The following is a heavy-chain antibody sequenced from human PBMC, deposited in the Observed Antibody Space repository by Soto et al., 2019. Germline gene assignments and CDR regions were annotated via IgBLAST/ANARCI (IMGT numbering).Heavy chain of an antibody. Sequence: AGGSLRLSCAASGFTFSSYSMNWVRQAPGKGLEWVSSISSSSSYIYYADSVKGRFTISRDNAKNSLYLQMNSLRAEDTAVYYCARTHTYYYDSSGYYPAEYFQHWGQGTLVTVSS. D-gene: IGHD3-22*01. CDR2: ISSSSSYI. CDR1: GFTFSSYS. V-gene: IGHV3-21*01. J-gene: IGHJ1*01. CDR3: ARTHTYYYDSSGYYPAEYFQH.